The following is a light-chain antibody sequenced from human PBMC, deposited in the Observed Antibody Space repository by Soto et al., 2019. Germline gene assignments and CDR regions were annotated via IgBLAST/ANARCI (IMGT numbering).Light chain of an antibody. J-gene: IGKJ2*01. Sequence: EIVLTQSPGTLSLSPGERATLSCRASQSVSSSYLAWHQQKPGQAPRLLIYGASSRATGIPDRFSGSGSGTDFTLTISRLEPEDFAVYYCQQYATFGQGTKLEIK. CDR2: GAS. CDR3: QQYAT. V-gene: IGKV3-20*01. CDR1: QSVSSSY.